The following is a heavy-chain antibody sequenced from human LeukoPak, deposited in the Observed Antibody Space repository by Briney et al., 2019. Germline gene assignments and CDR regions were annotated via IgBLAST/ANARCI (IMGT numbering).Heavy chain of an antibody. V-gene: IGHV3-48*01. J-gene: IGHJ4*02. D-gene: IGHD1-20*01. CDR1: GFAFSSYS. CDR3: ARESITGHRDFDY. CDR2: ISSGSRTI. Sequence: PGGSLRLSCAASGFAFSSYSMNWVRQAPGRGLEWISYISSGSRTIYYADSVKGRFTISRDNGDNSLYLLLNSLRADDTAVYFCARESITGHRDFDYWGQGTLVTVSS.